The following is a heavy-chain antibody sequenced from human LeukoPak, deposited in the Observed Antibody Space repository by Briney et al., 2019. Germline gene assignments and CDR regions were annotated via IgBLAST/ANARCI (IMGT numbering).Heavy chain of an antibody. D-gene: IGHD4-17*01. J-gene: IGHJ4*02. V-gene: IGHV4-59*01. CDR3: ARDSTTVTSYYYFDY. CDR1: GDSISSYY. Sequence: SETLSLTCTVSGDSISSYYWSWIRQPPGKGLEWIGYIYYSGSTNYNPSLKSRVTISIDTSKNQFSLNLSSVTAADTAVYYCARDSTTVTSYYYFDYWGQGTLVTVSS. CDR2: IYYSGST.